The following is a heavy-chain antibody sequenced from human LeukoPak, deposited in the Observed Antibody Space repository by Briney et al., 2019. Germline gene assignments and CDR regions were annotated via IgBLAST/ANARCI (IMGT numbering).Heavy chain of an antibody. J-gene: IGHJ4*02. CDR3: VRGVPVVPGIDF. Sequence: QPGGSLRLSCAASGFTFSTYCMHWVRRPPGKGLVWVSQICTDETSIKYTDSVKGRFTISRDNAKNTLFLQMNSLRAEDTAVYYCVRGVPVVPGIDFWGQGALVTVSS. CDR1: GFTFSTYC. V-gene: IGHV3-74*01. D-gene: IGHD2-2*01. CDR2: ICTDETSI.